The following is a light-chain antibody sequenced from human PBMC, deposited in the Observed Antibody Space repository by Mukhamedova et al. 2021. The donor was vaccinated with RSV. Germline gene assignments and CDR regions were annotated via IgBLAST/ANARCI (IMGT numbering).Light chain of an antibody. CDR2: AAS. V-gene: IGKV1-12*01. CDR3: QQANSFPRT. J-gene: IGKJ1*01. Sequence: WYQRRVHGQAPKLLIYAASSLQSGVPSRFSGSGSETDFTLTISSLQPEDFATYYCQQANSFPRTFGQGTKVEIK.